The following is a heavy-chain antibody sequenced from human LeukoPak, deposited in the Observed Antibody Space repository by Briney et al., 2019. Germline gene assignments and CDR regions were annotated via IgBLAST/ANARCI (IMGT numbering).Heavy chain of an antibody. CDR2: IYYTGST. Sequence: SETLSLTCSVSGGSISSLYWSWIRQPPGKGLEWIGYIYYTGSTNYNPSLKSRVTISLDTSENQFSLKLNSVTATDTAVYYCARSSAWSPFDYWGQGTLVTVSS. CDR1: GGSISSLY. V-gene: IGHV4-59*01. D-gene: IGHD6-19*01. CDR3: ARSSAWSPFDY. J-gene: IGHJ4*02.